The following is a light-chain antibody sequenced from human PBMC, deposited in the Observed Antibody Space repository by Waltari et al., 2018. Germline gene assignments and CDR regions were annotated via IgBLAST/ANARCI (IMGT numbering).Light chain of an antibody. CDR1: SSDVGGYNY. V-gene: IGLV2-14*01. J-gene: IGLJ2*01. Sequence: QSALTQPASVSGSPGQSITISCTGTSSDVGGYNYASWYQQHPGKAPKLMIYEVSNRPSGVSNRFSGSKSGNTASLTISGLQAEDEADYYCSSYTSSSTLVVFG. CDR3: SSYTSSSTLVV. CDR2: EVS.